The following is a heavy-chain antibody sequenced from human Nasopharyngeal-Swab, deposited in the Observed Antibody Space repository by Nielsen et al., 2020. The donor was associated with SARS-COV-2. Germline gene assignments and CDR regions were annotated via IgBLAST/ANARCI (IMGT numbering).Heavy chain of an antibody. J-gene: IGHJ4*02. CDR2: ISYDGSNK. CDR1: GFTFSSYA. CDR3: ARDWRQLVSYYFDY. Sequence: GESLKIYCAASGFTFSSYAMHWVRQAPGKGLEWVAVISYDGSNKYYADSVKGRFTISRDNSKNTLCLQMNSLRAEDTAVYYCARDWRQLVSYYFDYWGQGTLVTVSS. D-gene: IGHD6-13*01. V-gene: IGHV3-30-3*01.